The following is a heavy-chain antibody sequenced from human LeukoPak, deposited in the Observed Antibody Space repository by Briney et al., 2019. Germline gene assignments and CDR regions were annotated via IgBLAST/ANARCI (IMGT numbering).Heavy chain of an antibody. CDR3: ARDREIYYYDSSGCFQH. J-gene: IGHJ1*01. CDR1: GGTFSSYA. Sequence: GSSVKVPCKASGGTFSSYAFSWVRQAPGPGLEWMGGIIPIFGRANYAQKFQGRVTITADESTSTAYMELSTLRSEDTAVYYCARDREIYYYDSSGCFQHWGQGTLVTVSS. D-gene: IGHD3-22*01. V-gene: IGHV1-69*01. CDR2: IIPIFGRA.